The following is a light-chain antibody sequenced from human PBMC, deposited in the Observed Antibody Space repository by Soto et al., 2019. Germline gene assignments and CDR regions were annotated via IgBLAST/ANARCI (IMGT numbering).Light chain of an antibody. CDR2: GAT. V-gene: IGKV3-15*01. J-gene: IGKJ5*01. CDR1: QSVRTK. Sequence: EIVMTQSPATLSVCPGEGATLSCRASQSVRTKLAWYQQKAGQATRLLIYGATTRATGVSDRFSGSGSGTEYTLTISNLQSEDFAVYYCQQYDTWPSITFGQGTRLEIK. CDR3: QQYDTWPSIT.